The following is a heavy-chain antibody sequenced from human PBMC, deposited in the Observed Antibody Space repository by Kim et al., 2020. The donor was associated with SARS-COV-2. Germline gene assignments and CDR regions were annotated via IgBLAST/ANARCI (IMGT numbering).Heavy chain of an antibody. CDR1: GFTFSSYA. CDR2: ISYDGSNK. Sequence: GGSLRLSCAASGFTFSSYAMHWVRQAPGKGLEWVAVISYDGSNKYSADPVKGRFTISRNNSKNTLFLQRSSVRAEDTAVYYCARSRGGGYNAFDYWGQGTLVTVSS. CDR3: ARSRGGGYNAFDY. V-gene: IGHV3-30*04. D-gene: IGHD5-12*01. J-gene: IGHJ4*02.